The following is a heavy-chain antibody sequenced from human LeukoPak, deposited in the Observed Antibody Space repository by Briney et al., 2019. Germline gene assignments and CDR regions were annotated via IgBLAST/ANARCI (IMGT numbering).Heavy chain of an antibody. D-gene: IGHD5-12*01. J-gene: IGHJ3*02. Sequence: PGGSLRLSCAASGFTFSSYAMSWVRQAPGKGLEWVSAISGSGGSTYYADSVKGRFTISRDNSKNTLYLQMNSLRAEDTAVYYCAKDLEVATIRGDAFDIWGQGTMVTVSS. CDR1: GFTFSSYA. V-gene: IGHV3-23*01. CDR3: AKDLEVATIRGDAFDI. CDR2: ISGSGGST.